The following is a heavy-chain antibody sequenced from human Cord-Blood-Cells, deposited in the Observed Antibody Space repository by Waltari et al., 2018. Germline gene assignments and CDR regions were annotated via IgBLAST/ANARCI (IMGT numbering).Heavy chain of an antibody. CDR1: GGSFSGCY. CDR2: INHSGST. CDR3: ARTLYDSSGYYSDAFDI. V-gene: IGHV4-34*01. D-gene: IGHD3-22*01. Sequence: QVPLQQWGAGLLKPSETLSLTCTVYGGSFSGCYWSWNRQPPGKGLEWIGEINHSGSTNYNPSLKSRVTISVDTSKNQFSLKLSSVTAADTAVYYCARTLYDSSGYYSDAFDIWGQGTMVTVSS. J-gene: IGHJ3*02.